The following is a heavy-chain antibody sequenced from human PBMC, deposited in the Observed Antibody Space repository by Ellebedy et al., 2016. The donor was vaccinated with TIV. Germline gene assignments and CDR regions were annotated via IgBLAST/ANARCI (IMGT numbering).Heavy chain of an antibody. CDR3: SRGWSTPDT. CDR1: GFNFHNYA. Sequence: PGGSLRLSCAASGFNFHNYAMNGVRQSPGKGLEWGSSIISTGSDKYYAESVKGRFTISRDNAQDTLFLQMNCLRAEDTAVYCYSRGWSTPDTWGQGTLVIVSS. V-gene: IGHV3-21*06. J-gene: IGHJ5*02. D-gene: IGHD2-15*01. CDR2: IISTGSDK.